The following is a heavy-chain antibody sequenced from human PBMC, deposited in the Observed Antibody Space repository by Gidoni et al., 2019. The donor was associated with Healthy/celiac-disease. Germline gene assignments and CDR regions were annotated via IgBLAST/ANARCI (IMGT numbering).Heavy chain of an antibody. J-gene: IGHJ6*02. CDR1: GFTFSSYA. Sequence: QVQLVESGGGVVQPGRSLRLSCAASGFTFSSYAMHWVRQAPGKGLEWVAVISYDGSKKYYADSVKGRFTISRDNSKNTLYLQMNSLRAEDTAVYYCARDWDIVVVVAGYGMDVWGQGTTVTVSS. D-gene: IGHD2-15*01. CDR3: ARDWDIVVVVAGYGMDV. CDR2: ISYDGSKK. V-gene: IGHV3-30-3*01.